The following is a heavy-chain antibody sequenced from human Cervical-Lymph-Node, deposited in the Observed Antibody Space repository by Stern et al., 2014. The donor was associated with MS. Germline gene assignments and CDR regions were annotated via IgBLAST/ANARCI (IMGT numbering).Heavy chain of an antibody. D-gene: IGHD1-1*01. CDR2: INGDGTVS. V-gene: IGHV3-74*02. CDR1: GFNFRTYW. J-gene: IGHJ4*02. CDR3: ESAYRAS. Sequence: EVQLVESGGGIVQPGGSLMISCVASGFNFRTYWMHWVRQGPGKGLEWVSRINGDGTVSTYADSVRGRFTISRNNANNTMSLQLDNLRVEDTAIYYCESAYRASWGQGTLVTVST.